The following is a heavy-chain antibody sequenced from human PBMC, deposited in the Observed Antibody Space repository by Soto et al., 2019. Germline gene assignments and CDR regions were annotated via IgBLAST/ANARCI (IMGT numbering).Heavy chain of an antibody. CDR3: ARVMRYGGYYYYMDV. CDR1: GGSFSGYY. CDR2: INHSGST. D-gene: IGHD4-17*01. Sequence: PSETLSLTCAVYGGSFSGYYWSWIRQPPGKGLEWIGEINHSGSTNYNPSLKSRVTISVDTSKNQFSLKLSSVTAADTAVYYCARVMRYGGYYYYMDVWGKGTKVTVSS. V-gene: IGHV4-34*01. J-gene: IGHJ6*03.